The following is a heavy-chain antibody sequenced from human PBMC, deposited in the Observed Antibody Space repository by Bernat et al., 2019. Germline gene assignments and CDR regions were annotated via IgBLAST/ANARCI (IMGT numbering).Heavy chain of an antibody. V-gene: IGHV4-34*01. CDR1: GGSFSGYY. J-gene: IGHJ4*02. CDR2: INHSGGT. D-gene: IGHD6-13*01. CDR3: ARGGEGQQLVLVY. Sequence: QVQLQQWGAGLLKPSETLSLTCAVYGGSFSGYYWSWIRQPPGKGLEWIGEINHSGGTNYNPSLKSQVTISVDTSKNQFSLKLSSVTAADTAVYYCARGGEGQQLVLVYWGQGTLVTVSS.